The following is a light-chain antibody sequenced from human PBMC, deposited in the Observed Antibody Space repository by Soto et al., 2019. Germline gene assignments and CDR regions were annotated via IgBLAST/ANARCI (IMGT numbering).Light chain of an antibody. CDR3: QQYNNLPRT. J-gene: IGKJ1*01. V-gene: IGKV3-15*01. CDR1: QSVSSN. Sequence: EIVMTQSPAPLSVSPGERATLSCRASQSVSSNLAWYQQKPGPAPRLLIYGASTRATGIPARFSGSRSGTEFTLTIRSLQSEDFAVYYCQQYNNLPRTFGQGTKVEIK. CDR2: GAS.